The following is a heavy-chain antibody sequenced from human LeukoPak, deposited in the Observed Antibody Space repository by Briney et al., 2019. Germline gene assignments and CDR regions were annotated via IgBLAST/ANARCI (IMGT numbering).Heavy chain of an antibody. CDR3: ARDRYYYDSGARCFDY. Sequence: SETLSLTCTVSGGSISSYYWSWIRQPAGKGLEWIGRIHTSGSTNYSPSLKSRVTMSVDTSKNQFSLKLSSVTAADTAVYYCARDRYYYDSGARCFDYWGQGTLVTVSS. V-gene: IGHV4-4*07. CDR1: GGSISSYY. D-gene: IGHD3-22*01. CDR2: IHTSGST. J-gene: IGHJ4*02.